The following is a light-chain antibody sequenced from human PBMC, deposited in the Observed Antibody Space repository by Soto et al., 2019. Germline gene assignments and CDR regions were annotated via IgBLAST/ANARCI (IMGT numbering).Light chain of an antibody. CDR2: TAS. CDR3: QQSFSTPYT. Sequence: DIQMTQSPSSLSASVVDSVTIPCRASQNINKYLNWYQQRSGRAPRLLIHTASSLHSGVPPRFSGSGSGSDFTLTISTLQPEDLATYFCQQSFSTPYTFGQGTKVDIK. V-gene: IGKV1-39*01. J-gene: IGKJ2*01. CDR1: QNINKY.